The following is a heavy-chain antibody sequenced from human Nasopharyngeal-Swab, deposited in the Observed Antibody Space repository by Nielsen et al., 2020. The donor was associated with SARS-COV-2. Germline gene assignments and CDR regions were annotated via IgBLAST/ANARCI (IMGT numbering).Heavy chain of an antibody. CDR1: GGTFSSYA. CDR3: ARDRSQYDILTGYPYYFDY. V-gene: IGHV1-69*06. CDR2: IIPIFGTA. D-gene: IGHD3-9*01. J-gene: IGHJ4*02. Sequence: SVKVSCKASGGTFSSYAISWVRQAPGQGLEWMGEIIPIFGTANYAQKFQGRVTITADKSTSTAYMELSSLRSEDTAVYYCARDRSQYDILTGYPYYFDYWGQGTLVTVSS.